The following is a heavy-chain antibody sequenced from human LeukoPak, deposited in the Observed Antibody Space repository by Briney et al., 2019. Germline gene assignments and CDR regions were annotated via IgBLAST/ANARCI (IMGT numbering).Heavy chain of an antibody. CDR1: GGSFSGYY. CDR3: ARAWTTFYYFDY. Sequence: PSETLSLTCAVYGGSFSGYYWSWIRQPPGKGLEWIGEINHSGSTNYNPSLKSRVTISVDTSKNQFSLKLSSVTAADTAVYYCARAWTTFYYFDYWGQGTLVTVSS. CDR2: INHSGST. V-gene: IGHV4-34*01. J-gene: IGHJ4*02. D-gene: IGHD2/OR15-2a*01.